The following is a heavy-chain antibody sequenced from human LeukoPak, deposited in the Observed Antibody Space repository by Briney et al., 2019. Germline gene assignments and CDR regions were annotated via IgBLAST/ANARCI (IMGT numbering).Heavy chain of an antibody. CDR1: GYTFSCFS. CDR2: ISVRSNYI. V-gene: IGHV3-21*01. Sequence: GGSLRLSCAASGYTFSCFSINWVRQAPGKGLEWVSSISVRSNYIYYADSVRGRFSISRDDARNSLYLQMDSLRGDDTAVYYCARLRRNSDSSGYYYYYDYWGQGTLVTVSS. CDR3: ARLRRNSDSSGYYYYYDY. J-gene: IGHJ4*02. D-gene: IGHD3-22*01.